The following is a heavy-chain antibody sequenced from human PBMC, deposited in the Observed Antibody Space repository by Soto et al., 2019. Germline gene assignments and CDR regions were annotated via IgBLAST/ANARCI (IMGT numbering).Heavy chain of an antibody. Sequence: PGGSLRLSCAASGFTFSSYGMHWVRQAPGKGLEWVAVIWYDGSNKYYADSVKGRFTISRDNSKNTLYLQMNSLRAEDTAVYYCARDYFDILTGYYLNWFDPWGQGTLVTVSS. V-gene: IGHV3-33*01. J-gene: IGHJ5*02. D-gene: IGHD3-9*01. CDR2: IWYDGSNK. CDR3: ARDYFDILTGYYLNWFDP. CDR1: GFTFSSYG.